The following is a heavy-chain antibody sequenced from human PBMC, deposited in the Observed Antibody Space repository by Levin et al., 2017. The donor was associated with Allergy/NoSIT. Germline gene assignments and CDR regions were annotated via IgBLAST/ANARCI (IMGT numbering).Heavy chain of an antibody. D-gene: IGHD3-10*02. J-gene: IGHJ6*02. Sequence: PGGSLRLSCAASGFTFSNFWMHWVRQGPGKGLVWVSRANPDGTVLTYGDSVQGRFIISRDNARNSLTLEMNDRRAEDTAVYYCAKGISIFVPGMDVWGQGTTVIVSS. CDR1: GFTFSNFW. CDR2: ANPDGTVL. CDR3: AKGISIFVPGMDV. V-gene: IGHV3-74*01.